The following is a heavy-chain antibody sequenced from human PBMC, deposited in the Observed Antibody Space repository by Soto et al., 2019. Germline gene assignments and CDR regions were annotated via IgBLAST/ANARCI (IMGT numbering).Heavy chain of an antibody. CDR3: ARDLIAVAGTIGY. CDR1: GGTFSSYA. V-gene: IGHV1-69*05. CDR2: IIPIFGTA. D-gene: IGHD6-19*01. Sequence: SVKVSCKASGGTFSSYAINWVRQAPGQGLEWMGGIIPIFGTANYAQKFQGRVTITTDASTSTAYMELRSLRSDDTAVYYCARDLIAVAGTIGYWGQGTLVTVSS. J-gene: IGHJ4*02.